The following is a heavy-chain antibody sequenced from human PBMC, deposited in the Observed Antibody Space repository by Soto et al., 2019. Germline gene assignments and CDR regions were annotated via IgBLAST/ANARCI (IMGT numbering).Heavy chain of an antibody. D-gene: IGHD2-2*01. J-gene: IGHJ6*02. Sequence: EVQLVESGGGLVQPGGSLRLSCAASGFTFSSYWMSWVRQAPGKGLEWVANIKQDGSEKYYVDSVKGRFTISRHNAKNALYLQMTSLSAEDSAVYSCATVWGCSSTSCHAGYDYYGLDAWGQGTTVIVCS. CDR3: ATVWGCSSTSCHAGYDYYGLDA. CDR2: IKQDGSEK. V-gene: IGHV3-7*05. CDR1: GFTFSSYW.